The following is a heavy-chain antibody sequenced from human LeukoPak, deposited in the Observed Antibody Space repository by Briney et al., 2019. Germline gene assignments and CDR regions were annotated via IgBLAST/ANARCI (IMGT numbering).Heavy chain of an antibody. Sequence: GASVKVSCKVSGYSLTELSMDWVRQAPGNGLEWMGGFDPEDGETLYAQKLQGRVTLTEDTSTDTAYMELSSLRSEDTAVYFCATSFMVRGSLDYWGQGTLVTVSS. CDR2: FDPEDGET. J-gene: IGHJ4*02. V-gene: IGHV1-24*01. CDR3: ATSFMVRGSLDY. CDR1: GYSLTELS. D-gene: IGHD3-10*01.